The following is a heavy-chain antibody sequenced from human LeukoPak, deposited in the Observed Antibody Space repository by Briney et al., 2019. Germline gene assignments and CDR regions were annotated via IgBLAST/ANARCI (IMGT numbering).Heavy chain of an antibody. CDR3: ARDDGYSSSWYDY. Sequence: PGGSLRLSCAASGFTFTSYAMSWVRQAPGKGLGWVSTISGSGGSTFYADSVKGRFTISRDNSKNTLYLQMNSLRAEDTAVYYCARDDGYSSSWYDYWGQGTLVTVSS. J-gene: IGHJ4*02. D-gene: IGHD6-13*01. CDR1: GFTFTSYA. CDR2: ISGSGGST. V-gene: IGHV3-23*01.